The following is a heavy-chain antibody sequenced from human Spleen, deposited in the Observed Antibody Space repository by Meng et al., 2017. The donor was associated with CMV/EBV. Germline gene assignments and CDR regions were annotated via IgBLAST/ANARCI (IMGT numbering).Heavy chain of an antibody. D-gene: IGHD2-2*02. V-gene: IGHV3-7*01. J-gene: IGHJ4*02. CDR2: IREDGSSK. Sequence: GESLKISYAASGFTFSTSWMSWVRQAPGKGLEWVANIREDGSSKYYADPVKGRFTISRDNAKNSLFLQMSSLRVEDTAMYYCARAGLGYCSVTSCYNDYWGQGTLVTVSS. CDR1: GFTFSTSW. CDR3: ARAGLGYCSVTSCYNDY.